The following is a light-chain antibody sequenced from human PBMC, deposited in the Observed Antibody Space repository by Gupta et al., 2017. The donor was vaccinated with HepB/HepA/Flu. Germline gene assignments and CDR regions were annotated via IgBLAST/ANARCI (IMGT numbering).Light chain of an antibody. CDR2: GAS. V-gene: IGKV3-20*01. CDR3: QQDSTSFIT. J-gene: IGKJ4*01. CDR1: QTIRNNY. Sequence: IVLTQSPGTLSLSPGERATLSCRASQTIRNNYVAWYQQKPGQAPRLLIYGASSRAIGVPDRFSGSGSGPDFTLIIKRLEPEDSALYYCQQDSTSFITFGGGTKVEI.